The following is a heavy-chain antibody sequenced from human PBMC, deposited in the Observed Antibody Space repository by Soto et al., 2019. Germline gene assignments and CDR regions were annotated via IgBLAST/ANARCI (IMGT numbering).Heavy chain of an antibody. CDR2: INHSGSN. CDR1: GGSFSTYY. CDR3: ARGRSNDWQVAADN. J-gene: IGHJ3*02. V-gene: IGHV4-34*01. D-gene: IGHD3-9*01. Sequence: QLQQWGAGLLKPSETLSLTCVVSGGSFSTYYYNWIRESPGKGLEWIGEINHSGSNNYGLSLNRRVTMSLDTSQNQFSLTLTPVTAADTAVSYRARGRSNDWQVAADNWGQPTMVTVSS.